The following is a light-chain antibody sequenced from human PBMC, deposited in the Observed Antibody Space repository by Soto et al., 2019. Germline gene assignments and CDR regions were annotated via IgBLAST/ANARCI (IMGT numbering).Light chain of an antibody. CDR1: QSVTSNY. J-gene: IGKJ2*01. CDR2: GAS. Sequence: EIVLTQSPGTLSLSPGERATLSCKASQSVTSNYLAWYQQKPGQAPRLLIYGASTRAAGVPDRFRGSGSGSDFTLTITRLEPEDFAVYDCQQYGRSPLMYTFGQGTKLGVK. V-gene: IGKV3-20*01. CDR3: QQYGRSPLMYT.